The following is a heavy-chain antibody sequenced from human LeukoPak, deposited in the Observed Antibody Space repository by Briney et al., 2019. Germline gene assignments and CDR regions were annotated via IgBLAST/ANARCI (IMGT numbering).Heavy chain of an antibody. D-gene: IGHD3-9*01. J-gene: IGHJ5*02. V-gene: IGHV1-18*01. CDR2: INAHNGST. CDR1: GYTFTSYG. Sequence: ASVKVSCEASGYTFTSYGISWVRQAPGQGLEWMGWINAHNGSTNYAQKPQGRVTMTTDTSTSTAYMELRSLRSDDTAVYYCARAVLGYDILTGYYPGWFDPWGQGTLVTVSS. CDR3: ARAVLGYDILTGYYPGWFDP.